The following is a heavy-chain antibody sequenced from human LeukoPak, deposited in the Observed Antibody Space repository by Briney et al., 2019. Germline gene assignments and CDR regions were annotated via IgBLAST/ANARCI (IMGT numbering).Heavy chain of an antibody. J-gene: IGHJ4*02. V-gene: IGHV3-13*01. CDR1: GFTFSSYD. CDR3: ARGKAYDSSGYYKLFDY. D-gene: IGHD3-22*01. Sequence: GGSLRLSCAASGFTFSSYDMHWVRHATGKGMEWVSAIGTAGDTYYQGSVKGRFTISRENANNSLYLQMNSLRAGDTAVYYCARGKAYDSSGYYKLFDYWGQGTLVTVSS. CDR2: IGTAGDT.